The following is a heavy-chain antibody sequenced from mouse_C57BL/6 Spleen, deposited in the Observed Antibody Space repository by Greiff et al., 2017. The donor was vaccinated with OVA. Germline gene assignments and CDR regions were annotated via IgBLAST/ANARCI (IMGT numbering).Heavy chain of an antibody. Sequence: VQLQQSGPELVKPGASVKISCKASGYTFTDYYMNWVKQSHGKSLEWIGDINPNNGGTSYNQKFKGKATLTVDKSSSTAYMELLSLTSEDSAVYYCASKSSYYSNYLYYWGQGTTLTVSS. CDR1: GYTFTDYY. CDR3: ASKSSYYSNYLYY. D-gene: IGHD2-5*01. V-gene: IGHV1-26*01. J-gene: IGHJ2*01. CDR2: INPNNGGT.